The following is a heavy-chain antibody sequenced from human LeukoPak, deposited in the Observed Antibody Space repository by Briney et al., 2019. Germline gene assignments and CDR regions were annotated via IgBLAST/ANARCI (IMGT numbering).Heavy chain of an antibody. V-gene: IGHV3-15*01. CDR3: TTRNGY. Sequence: GGSLRLSCVAYGFTFSNAWMNWVRQAPGQGLEWVGRIKSKTAGGTTDYAAPVKGRFTISRDDSKSTLYLQMNSLKTEDTAVYYCTTRNGYWGQGTLVTVSS. CDR2: IKSKTAGGTT. D-gene: IGHD2-8*01. J-gene: IGHJ4*02. CDR1: GFTFSNAW.